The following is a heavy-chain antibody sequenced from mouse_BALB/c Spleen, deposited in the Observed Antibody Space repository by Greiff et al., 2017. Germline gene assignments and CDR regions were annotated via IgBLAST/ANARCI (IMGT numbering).Heavy chain of an antibody. Sequence: EVKLVESGGGLVQPGGSMKLSCVASGFTFSNYWMNWVRQSPEKGLEWVAEIRLKSNNYATHYAESVKGRFTISRDDSKSSVYLQMNNLRAEDTGIYYCTRSTTARGDYWGQGTSVTVSS. CDR1: GFTFSNYW. V-gene: IGHV6-6*02. J-gene: IGHJ4*01. CDR3: TRSTTARGDY. D-gene: IGHD1-2*01. CDR2: IRLKSNNYAT.